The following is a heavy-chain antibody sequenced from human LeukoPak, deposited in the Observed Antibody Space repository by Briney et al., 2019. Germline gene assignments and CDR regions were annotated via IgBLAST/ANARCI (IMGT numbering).Heavy chain of an antibody. CDR2: ISGSSGFT. CDR3: GARPGEVAVPYDY. V-gene: IGHV3-23*01. Sequence: GALRLSCAASGFTFSTYAMTWVRQAPGKGLEWVSVISGSSGFTYYADSVKGRFTISRDNSKNTLYLQMHSLRAEDTAVYYCGARPGEVAVPYDYWGQGTLVTVSS. CDR1: GFTFSTYA. D-gene: IGHD2-15*01. J-gene: IGHJ4*02.